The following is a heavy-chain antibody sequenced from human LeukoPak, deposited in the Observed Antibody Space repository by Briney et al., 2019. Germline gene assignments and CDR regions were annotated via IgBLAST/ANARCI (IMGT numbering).Heavy chain of an antibody. Sequence: GGSLRLSCAASGFTFDNYAMSWVRQDPGKGLEWVSGITGSGATTYYADSVKGRFTISRDNSKNTLYLQMNSLRAEDTAVYYCAKGGRTTDYWGQGTLVTVSS. CDR3: AKGGRTTDY. D-gene: IGHD1-7*01. J-gene: IGHJ4*02. CDR2: ITGSGATT. CDR1: GFTFDNYA. V-gene: IGHV3-23*01.